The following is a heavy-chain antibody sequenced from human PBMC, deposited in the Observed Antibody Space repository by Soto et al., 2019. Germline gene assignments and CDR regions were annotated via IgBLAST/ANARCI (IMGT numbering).Heavy chain of an antibody. D-gene: IGHD4-17*01. CDR3: ARTYGVPRHFDY. J-gene: IGHJ4*02. CDR1: GYTFTSYA. V-gene: IGHV1-3*01. Sequence: ASVKVSCKASGYTFTSYAMHWVRQAPGQRLEWMGWINAGNGNTKYSQKYKGRVTITRDTSASTAYMELSSLRSEDTAVYYCARTYGVPRHFDYWGQGTLVTVSS. CDR2: INAGNGNT.